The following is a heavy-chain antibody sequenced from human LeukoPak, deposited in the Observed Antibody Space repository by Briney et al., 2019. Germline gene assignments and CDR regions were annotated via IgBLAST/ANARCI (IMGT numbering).Heavy chain of an antibody. CDR3: GGDPGGGGYFDY. J-gene: IGHJ4*02. Sequence: GGSLRLSCAASGFTFSSYAMHWVRQAPGKGLEWVAVISYDGSNKYYADSVKGRFTISRDNSKNTLYLQMNSLRAEDTAVYYCGGDPGGGGYFDYWGQGTLVTVSS. CDR1: GFTFSSYA. D-gene: IGHD3-10*01. CDR2: ISYDGSNK. V-gene: IGHV3-30-3*01.